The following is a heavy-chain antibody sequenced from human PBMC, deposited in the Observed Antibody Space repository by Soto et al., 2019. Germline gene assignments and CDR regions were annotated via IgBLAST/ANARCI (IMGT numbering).Heavy chain of an antibody. CDR2: ISNGGDTT. CDR3: AKDGRGPYSSSWYDWFDP. CDR1: GFTFSSYG. V-gene: IGHV3-23*01. J-gene: IGHJ5*02. D-gene: IGHD6-13*01. Sequence: GGSLRLSCAASGFTFSSYGMSWVRQAPGKGLEWVSAISNGGDTTYYADSVKGRFTISRDNSKNTLYLQMNSLRAEDTAVYYCAKDGRGPYSSSWYDWFDPWGQGTLVTVSS.